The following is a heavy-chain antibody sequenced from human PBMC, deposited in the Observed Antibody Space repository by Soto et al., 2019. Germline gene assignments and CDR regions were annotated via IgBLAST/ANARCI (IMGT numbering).Heavy chain of an antibody. CDR2: IYYSGST. D-gene: IGHD3-10*01. J-gene: IGHJ4*01. CDR3: ARMDYFGSGKPNDY. V-gene: IGHV4-30-4*01. CDR1: GGSISSGDYY. Sequence: SETLSLTCTVPGGSISSGDYYWSWIRQPPGKGLEWIGYIYYSGSTSYSPSLKSRITISVDTSKNQFSLNLISVTAADTAVYYCARMDYFGSGKPNDYWGQGTLVTVSS.